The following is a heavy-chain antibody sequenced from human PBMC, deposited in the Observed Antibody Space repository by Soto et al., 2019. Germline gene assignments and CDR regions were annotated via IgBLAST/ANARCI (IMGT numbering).Heavy chain of an antibody. CDR1: GFTISSGGYY. CDR2: IYYSGST. Sequence: SETLSLTCTVSGFTISSGGYYWSWIRQHPGKGLEWIGYIYYSGSTYYNPSLKSRVTISVDTSKNQFSLKLSSVTAADTAVHYCASRGFKRPFDPWGQGTLVTVSS. D-gene: IGHD3-10*01. J-gene: IGHJ5*02. CDR3: ASRGFKRPFDP. V-gene: IGHV4-31*03.